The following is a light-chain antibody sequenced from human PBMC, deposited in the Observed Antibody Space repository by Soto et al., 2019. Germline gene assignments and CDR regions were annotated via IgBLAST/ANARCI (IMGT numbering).Light chain of an antibody. CDR1: QGISTY. V-gene: IGKV1-9*01. Sequence: IQLTQSPSFLSASIGDRVTITCRASQGISTYLAWYQQKPGKAPKSLIYGASTLQSGVPSRFSGGGSGTEFTLTISSLQPEDYATYYCQEHNSYPRTFGQGTKVEVK. CDR3: QEHNSYPRT. CDR2: GAS. J-gene: IGKJ1*01.